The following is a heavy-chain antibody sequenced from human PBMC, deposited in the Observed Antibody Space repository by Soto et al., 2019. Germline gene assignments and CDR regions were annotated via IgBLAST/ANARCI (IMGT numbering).Heavy chain of an antibody. CDR2: IYYSGST. V-gene: IGHV4-59*08. CDR1: GGSISSYY. Sequence: QVQLQESGPGLVKPSETLSLTCTVSGGSISSYYWSWIRQSPGKGLEWIGYIYYSGSTSHNPSLKSRVTISVTTSKNQCSLMLSSVTAADTAVYYCARVSKEYWYFDLWGRGTLVTVSS. CDR3: ARVSKEYWYFDL. J-gene: IGHJ2*01.